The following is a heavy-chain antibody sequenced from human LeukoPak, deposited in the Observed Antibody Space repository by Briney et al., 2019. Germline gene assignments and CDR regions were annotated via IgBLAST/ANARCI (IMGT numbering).Heavy chain of an antibody. V-gene: IGHV3-7*01. CDR1: GFTFTTYW. CDR2: VKQDGSEK. J-gene: IGHJ6*02. CDR3: ARDPVAPSVTTRPHYCDMDV. Sequence: GGSLRLSCAASGFTFTTYWMSWVRQAPGKGLEWVANVKQDGSEKYYVDSVEGRFTISRVNAKNSLYLQMNSLRAEDTAVYYCARDPVAPSVTTRPHYCDMDVWGQGTTVTVSS. D-gene: IGHD4-17*01.